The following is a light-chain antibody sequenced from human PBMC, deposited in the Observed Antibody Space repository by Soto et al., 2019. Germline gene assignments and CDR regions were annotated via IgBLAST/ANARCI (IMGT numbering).Light chain of an antibody. Sequence: QSVLTQPASVPGSPGQSITISCTGTSSDVGGYNYVSWYQQHPGKAPKLMIYDVSNRPSGVSNRFSGSKSGNTASLTISGLQADDEADYYCSSYTSSSTRVFGTGTKLTVL. CDR3: SSYTSSSTRV. V-gene: IGLV2-14*01. J-gene: IGLJ1*01. CDR1: SSDVGGYNY. CDR2: DVS.